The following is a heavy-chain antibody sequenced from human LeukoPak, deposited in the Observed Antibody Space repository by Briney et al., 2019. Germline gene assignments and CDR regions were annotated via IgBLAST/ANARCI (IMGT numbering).Heavy chain of an antibody. Sequence: GGSLRLSCAASGFTFNTFNMNWVRQAPGKGLEWVSSITSGGDYIYYADSVKGRFTTSRDNAKNSLSLQMNSLRAEDTAVYYCARDIGVVPAANYYYYGMDVWGQGTTVTVSS. CDR2: ITSGGDYI. V-gene: IGHV3-21*01. J-gene: IGHJ6*02. D-gene: IGHD2-2*01. CDR3: ARDIGVVPAANYYYYGMDV. CDR1: GFTFNTFN.